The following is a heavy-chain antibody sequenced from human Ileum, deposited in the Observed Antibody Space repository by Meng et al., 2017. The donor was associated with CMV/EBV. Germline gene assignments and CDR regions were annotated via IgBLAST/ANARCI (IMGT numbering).Heavy chain of an antibody. CDR2: ISGSGGST. V-gene: IGHV3-23*01. D-gene: IGHD6-25*01. Sequence: GESLKISCAASGFTFSSYAMSWVRQAPGKGLEWVSAISGSGGSTYYADSVKGRFTTSRDTSKNTLYLQMNSLRAENTAVYYCAKAARALGFGMDVWGQGTTVTVSS. CDR1: GFTFSSYA. J-gene: IGHJ6*02. CDR3: AKAARALGFGMDV.